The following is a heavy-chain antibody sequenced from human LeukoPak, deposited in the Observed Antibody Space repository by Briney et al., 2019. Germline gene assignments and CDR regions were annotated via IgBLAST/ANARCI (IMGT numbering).Heavy chain of an antibody. J-gene: IGHJ4*02. CDR3: ARADGDFHYFDY. V-gene: IGHV3-21*01. Sequence: GGSLRLSCAASGFTFSSYSMKWVRQAPGKGLEWVSSISSSYIYYADSVKGRFTISRDNAKNSLYLQMNSLRAEDTAVYYCARADGDFHYFDYWGQGTLVTVSS. CDR1: GFTFSSYS. CDR2: ISSSYI. D-gene: IGHD4-17*01.